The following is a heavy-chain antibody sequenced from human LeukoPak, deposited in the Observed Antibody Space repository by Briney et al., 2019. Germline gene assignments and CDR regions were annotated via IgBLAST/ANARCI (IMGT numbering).Heavy chain of an antibody. D-gene: IGHD1-20*01. CDR2: IYPGDSYT. Sequence: GESLKISCKGSGYSFTSYWIGWVRQMPGKGLEWMGIIYPGDSYTRYSPSFQGQVTISADKSISTAYLQWSSLKASDTAMYYCARPIGGGYNWNDDCFFDYWGQGTLVTVSS. CDR3: ARPIGGGYNWNDDCFFDY. V-gene: IGHV5-51*01. CDR1: GYSFTSYW. J-gene: IGHJ4*02.